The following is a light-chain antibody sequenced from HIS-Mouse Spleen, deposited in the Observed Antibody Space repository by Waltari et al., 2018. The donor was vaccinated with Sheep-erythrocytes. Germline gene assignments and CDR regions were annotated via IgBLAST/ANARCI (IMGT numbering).Light chain of an antibody. J-gene: IGLJ3*02. CDR2: DGS. Sequence: QSALTQPASVSGSPGQSITISCTGTSSDCGSYNLFSWYQQHPGKAPKLMIYDGSKRPSGVSNRFSGSKSGNTASLTISGLQAEDEADYYCCSYAGSSTWVFGGGTKLTVL. CDR1: SSDCGSYNL. V-gene: IGLV2-23*01. CDR3: CSYAGSSTWV.